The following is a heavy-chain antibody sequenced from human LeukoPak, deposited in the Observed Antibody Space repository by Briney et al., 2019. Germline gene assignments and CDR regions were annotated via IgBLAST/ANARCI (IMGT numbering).Heavy chain of an antibody. J-gene: IGHJ6*03. Sequence: GGSLRLSCAASGFTFSDYYMSWIRQAPGKGLEWVSSITSGSSHIYYADSVKGRFTISRDNAKSSLYLQMNSLRAEDTAVYYCARDPYSGSYGADYYYYMVVWGKGATVTISS. V-gene: IGHV3-11*06. CDR3: ARDPYSGSYGADYYYYMVV. D-gene: IGHD1-26*01. CDR1: GFTFSDYY. CDR2: ITSGSSHI.